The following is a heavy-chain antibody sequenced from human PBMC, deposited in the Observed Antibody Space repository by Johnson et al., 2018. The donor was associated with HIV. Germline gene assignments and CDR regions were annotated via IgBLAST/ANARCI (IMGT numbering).Heavy chain of an antibody. CDR2: IYSGGSI. CDR3: ARQTLRAFDI. V-gene: IGHV3-66*02. CDR1: GFTFSSYA. J-gene: IGHJ3*02. Sequence: VQLVESGGGLVQPGGSLRLSCAASGFTFSSYAMSWVRQAPGKGLEWVSVIYSGGSIYYADSVKGRFTISRDNSKNTLYLQMNSLRAEDTAVYYCARQTLRAFDIWGQGTMVTVSS.